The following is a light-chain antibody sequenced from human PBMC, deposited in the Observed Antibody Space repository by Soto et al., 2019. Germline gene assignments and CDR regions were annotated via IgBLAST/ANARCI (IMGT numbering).Light chain of an antibody. CDR1: QKINNN. CDR2: GAS. CDR3: QKYNSWPLT. V-gene: IGKV3-15*01. J-gene: IGKJ4*01. Sequence: EIVMTQSPATLSVSPGERVTLSCRASQKINNNLAWYQQKPGQAPGLLIYGASTRATGIPARFSGSGSGTEFTLTISSLQSEDFAVYFCQKYNSWPLTFGGGTKVEIK.